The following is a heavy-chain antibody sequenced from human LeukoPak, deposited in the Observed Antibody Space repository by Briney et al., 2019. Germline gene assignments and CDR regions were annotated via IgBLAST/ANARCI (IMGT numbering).Heavy chain of an antibody. D-gene: IGHD3-22*01. V-gene: IGHV4-34*01. CDR2: INHSGST. Sequence: SETLSLTCAVYGGSFSGYYWSWIRQPPGKGLEWVGEINHSGSTNYNPSLKSRVTISVDTSKNQFSLKLSSVTAADTAVYYCARVNYDSTWWGQGTLVTVSS. J-gene: IGHJ4*02. CDR1: GGSFSGYY. CDR3: ARVNYDSTW.